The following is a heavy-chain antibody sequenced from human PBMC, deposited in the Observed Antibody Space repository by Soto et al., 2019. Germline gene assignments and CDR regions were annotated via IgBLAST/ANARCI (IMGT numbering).Heavy chain of an antibody. Sequence: QVQLVQSGAEVKKPGASVKVSCKASGYTFTSYYMHWVRQAPGQGLEWMGIINPSGGSTSYAQKFQGRVTMTRDTSTSTVYMELSSLRSEDTAVYYCARGGFAYYDILTGSAFDYCGQGTLVTVSS. D-gene: IGHD3-9*01. CDR1: GYTFTSYY. CDR2: INPSGGST. J-gene: IGHJ4*02. V-gene: IGHV1-46*03. CDR3: ARGGFAYYDILTGSAFDY.